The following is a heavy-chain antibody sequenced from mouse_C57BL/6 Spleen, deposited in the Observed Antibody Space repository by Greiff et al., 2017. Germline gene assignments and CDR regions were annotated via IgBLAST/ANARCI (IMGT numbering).Heavy chain of an antibody. CDR1: GYTFTSYW. J-gene: IGHJ4*01. CDR2: IDPSDSET. V-gene: IGHV1-52*01. CDR3: ARGDDDYAMDY. D-gene: IGHD2-3*01. Sequence: QVQLKQPGAELVRPGSSVKLSCKASGYTFTSYWMHWVKQRPIQGLEWIGNIDPSDSETHYNQKFKDKATLTVDKSSSTAYMQLSSLTSEDSAVYYCARGDDDYAMDYWGQGTSVTVSS.